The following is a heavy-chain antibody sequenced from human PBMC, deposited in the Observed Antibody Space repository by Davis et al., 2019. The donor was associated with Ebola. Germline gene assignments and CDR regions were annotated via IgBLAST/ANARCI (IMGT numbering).Heavy chain of an antibody. CDR3: ARDLARGGYSPFDY. CDR1: GFTFSNAW. Sequence: GESLKISCAASGFTFSNAWMHWVRQAPGKGLVWVSRINSDGSNTNYADSVKGRFTISRDNAKNTLYLQMNSLRAEDTAVYYCARDLARGGYSPFDYWGQGTLVTVSS. D-gene: IGHD5-24*01. CDR2: INSDGSNT. J-gene: IGHJ4*02. V-gene: IGHV3-74*01.